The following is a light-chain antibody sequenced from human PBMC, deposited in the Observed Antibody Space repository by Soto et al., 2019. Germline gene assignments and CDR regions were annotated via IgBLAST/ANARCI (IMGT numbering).Light chain of an antibody. V-gene: IGKV1-39*01. CDR3: QQFYSAPVT. CDR1: QTINNS. CDR2: SAS. J-gene: IGKJ5*01. Sequence: DIQMSPSPSSLSASVGDRGTITCRASQTINNSLNWYQHKLRSAPNLLIYSASSLHVGVPSRFSGSKSGPDFTLTINGLQPEDFATYYCQQFYSAPVTFGQGTRLEIK.